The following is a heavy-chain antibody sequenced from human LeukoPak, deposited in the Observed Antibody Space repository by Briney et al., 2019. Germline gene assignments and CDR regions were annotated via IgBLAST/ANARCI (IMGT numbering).Heavy chain of an antibody. V-gene: IGHV4-34*01. D-gene: IGHD5-12*01. J-gene: IGHJ4*02. CDR1: GGSFSGYY. CDR3: ARGSEWIAPTPYFDS. CDR2: INHSGST. Sequence: SETLSLTCAVYGGSFSGYYWSWIRQPPGKGLEWIGEINHSGSTNYNSSLKSRVTISVDTSKNQFSLKLRSVTAADTAVYYCARGSEWIAPTPYFDSWGQGTLVTVSS.